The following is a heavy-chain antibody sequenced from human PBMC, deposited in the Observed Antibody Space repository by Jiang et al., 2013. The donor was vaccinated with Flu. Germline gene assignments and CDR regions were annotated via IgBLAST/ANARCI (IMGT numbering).Heavy chain of an antibody. D-gene: IGHD3-10*01. CDR2: ISSSGSTI. CDR3: ASPTYANMVRGVKALYY. CDR1: GFTFSSYE. J-gene: IGHJ4*02. Sequence: QPGGSLRLSCAASGFTFSSYEMNWVRQAPGKGLEWVSYISSSGSTIYYADSVKGRFTISRDNAKNSLYLQMNSLRAEDTAVYYCASPTYANMVRGVKALYYWGQGTLVTVSS. V-gene: IGHV3-48*03.